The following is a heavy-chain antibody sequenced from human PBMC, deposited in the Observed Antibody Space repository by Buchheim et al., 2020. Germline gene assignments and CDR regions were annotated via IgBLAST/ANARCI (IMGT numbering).Heavy chain of an antibody. CDR1: GGSVTSGNFY. V-gene: IGHV4-61*01. CDR2: IYSSGST. D-gene: IGHD3-22*01. CDR3: ARAHYYDVTGYYSYDFAS. Sequence: QVQLQESGPGLVKPSETLSVTCTVSGGSVTSGNFYWSWIRQPPGKGLEWIGYIYSSGSTNYHPSLKSRVSISVDTSKNQFSLKLNSVTAAVSAVYSCARAHYYDVTGYYSYDFASWGQGT. J-gene: IGHJ4*02.